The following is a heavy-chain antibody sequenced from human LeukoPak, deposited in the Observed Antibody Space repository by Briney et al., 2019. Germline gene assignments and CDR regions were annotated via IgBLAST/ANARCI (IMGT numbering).Heavy chain of an antibody. CDR1: GFTFSSHW. CDR2: IYLRGNT. J-gene: IGHJ4*02. D-gene: IGHD4-17*01. CDR3: ARGTITTVTDS. V-gene: IGHV4-4*02. Sequence: GSLGLSCAASGFTFSSHWMSWVRQPPGKGLEWVGEIYLRGNTNYNPSLESRVTISVDGSKTQLSLRLESVTAADTAVYYCARGTITTVTDSWGPGTLVTVSS.